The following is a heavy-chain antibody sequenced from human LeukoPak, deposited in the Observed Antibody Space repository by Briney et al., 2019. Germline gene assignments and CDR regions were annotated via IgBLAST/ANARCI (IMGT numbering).Heavy chain of an antibody. D-gene: IGHD3-16*01. Sequence: ASVKVSCKASGGTFSSYAISWVRQAPGQGLEGMGGIIPIFGTANYAQKFQGRVTITADESTSTAYMELSSLRSEDTAVYYCAREVRGMPNWFDPWGQGTLVTVSS. J-gene: IGHJ5*02. CDR3: AREVRGMPNWFDP. CDR2: IIPIFGTA. CDR1: GGTFSSYA. V-gene: IGHV1-69*13.